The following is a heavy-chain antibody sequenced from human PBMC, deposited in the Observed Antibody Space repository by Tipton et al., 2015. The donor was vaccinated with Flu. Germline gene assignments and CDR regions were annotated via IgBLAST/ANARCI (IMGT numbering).Heavy chain of an antibody. CDR1: GFTFSGYA. Sequence: SLRLSCAASGFTFSGYAMNWARQAPGKRPEWVSGISASDATFYADSVGGRFTISRDNSKNTLFLQMSSLKAEDTAIYYCAKEVSAIAFPCFDSWGQGTLVTVSS. V-gene: IGHV3-23*01. D-gene: IGHD2-21*01. CDR2: ISASDAT. CDR3: AKEVSAIAFPCFDS. J-gene: IGHJ4*02.